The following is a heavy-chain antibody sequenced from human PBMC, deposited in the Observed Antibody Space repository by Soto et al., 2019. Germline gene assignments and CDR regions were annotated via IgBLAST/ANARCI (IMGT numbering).Heavy chain of an antibody. V-gene: IGHV1-69*02. CDR3: ASSYGSGYRAFDY. J-gene: IGHJ4*02. Sequence: ASVKVSCKASGDTFNFYSINWVRQAPGLGLEWMGRVNTIVSMSNYAQRFQGRVTMTADKSTSTAYMELSSLRSDDTAIYYCASSYGSGYRAFDYWGQGALVTVSS. CDR1: GDTFNFYS. D-gene: IGHD3-10*01. CDR2: VNTIVSMS.